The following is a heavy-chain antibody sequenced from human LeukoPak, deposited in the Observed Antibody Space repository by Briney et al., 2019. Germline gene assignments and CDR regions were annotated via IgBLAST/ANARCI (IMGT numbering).Heavy chain of an antibody. J-gene: IGHJ5*02. CDR2: IYYSGST. CDR1: GGSISSSSYY. CDR3: ARLVLAVAPDRFDP. Sequence: SETLSPTCTVSGGSISSSSYYWGWIRQPPGKGLEWIGSIYYSGSTYYNPSLKSRVTISVDTSKNQFSLKLSSVTAADTAVYYCARLVLAVAPDRFDPWGQGTLVTVSS. V-gene: IGHV4-39*01. D-gene: IGHD6-19*01.